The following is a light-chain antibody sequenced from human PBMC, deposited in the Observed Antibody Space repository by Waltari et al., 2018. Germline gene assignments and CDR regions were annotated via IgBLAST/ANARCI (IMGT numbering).Light chain of an antibody. CDR2: DVT. V-gene: IGLV2-14*03. CDR3: SSQTLDGVVL. Sequence: HSALTHPASVSGSPGHSITLPCRRIGRGVAASDFVSWFQLHPGKAPQVIIYDVTNRPAGVSDRFSASKSAYTASLTIAGLQPEDEGDYYCSSQTLDGVVLFGGGTKLTVL. CDR1: GRGVAASDF. J-gene: IGLJ2*01.